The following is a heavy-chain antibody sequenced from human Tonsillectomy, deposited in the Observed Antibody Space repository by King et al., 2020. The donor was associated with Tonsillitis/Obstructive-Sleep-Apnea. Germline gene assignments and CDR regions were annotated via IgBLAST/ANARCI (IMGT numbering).Heavy chain of an antibody. CDR1: GGSFSGYY. Sequence: VQLQQWGAGLLKPSETLSLTCAVYGGSFSGYYWSWIRQPPGKGLEWIGEINRSGSTSYNPSLKSRVTISVDTSKNQFSLNLSSVTGAGTAVYYCAGGCEIAARREFDPWGQGTLVTVSS. D-gene: IGHD6-6*01. CDR2: INRSGST. CDR3: AGGCEIAARREFDP. J-gene: IGHJ5*02. V-gene: IGHV4-34*01.